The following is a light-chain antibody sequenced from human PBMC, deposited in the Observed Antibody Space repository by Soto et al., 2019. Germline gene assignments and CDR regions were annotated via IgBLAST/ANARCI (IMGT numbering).Light chain of an antibody. V-gene: IGLV2-14*01. CDR3: SSYTSSSTGV. CDR1: SSDVGGYNY. J-gene: IGLJ3*02. CDR2: EVS. Sequence: QSALTQPASVSGSPGQSITISCTGTSSDVGGYNYVSWYQQHPGKAPKLMIYEVSNRHSGVSNRFSGSKSGNTASLTISGLHAEDEADYYCSSYTSSSTGVFGGGTKRTVL.